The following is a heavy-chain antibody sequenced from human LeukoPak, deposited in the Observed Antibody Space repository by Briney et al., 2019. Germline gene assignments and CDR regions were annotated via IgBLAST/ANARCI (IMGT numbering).Heavy chain of an antibody. V-gene: IGHV3-21*01. CDR3: ASGLRDAFDP. CDR1: GFTFSSHS. Sequence: GGFLRLSCAASGFTFSSHSMNWVRQAPGKGLEWVSSFSSSSSYIYYADSVKGRFIISRDNAKNSLYLQMNSLRAEDTAVYYCASGLRDAFDPWGQGTLVTVSS. CDR2: FSSSSSYI. J-gene: IGHJ5*02.